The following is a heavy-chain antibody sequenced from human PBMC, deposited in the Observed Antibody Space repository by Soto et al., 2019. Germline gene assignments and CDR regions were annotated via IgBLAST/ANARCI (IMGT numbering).Heavy chain of an antibody. CDR1: GGPISIYY. D-gene: IGHD1-26*01. CDR3: ARDRFGRSYNLFDY. Sequence: SETLSLTCTLSGGPISIYYWSWIRQPPGKGLEGIGYIYYSRSIHYNPSLKSRVTISIDTSKNQFSLKLSSVTAADTAVYYCARDRFGRSYNLFDYWGQGTLVTVS. J-gene: IGHJ4*02. V-gene: IGHV4-59*01. CDR2: IYYSRSI.